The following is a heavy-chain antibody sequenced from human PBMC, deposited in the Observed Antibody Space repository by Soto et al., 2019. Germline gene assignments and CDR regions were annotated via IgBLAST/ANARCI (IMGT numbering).Heavy chain of an antibody. J-gene: IGHJ6*02. CDR3: AKVPFVYSGYDDYYYGMDV. CDR2: ISYDGSNK. Sequence: GGSLRLSCAASGFTFSSYGMHWVRQAPGKGLEWVAVISYDGSNKYYADSVKGRFTISRGNSKNTLYLQMNSLRAQDTAVYYCAKVPFVYSGYDDYYYGMDVWGQGTTVTVS. V-gene: IGHV3-30*18. D-gene: IGHD5-12*01. CDR1: GFTFSSYG.